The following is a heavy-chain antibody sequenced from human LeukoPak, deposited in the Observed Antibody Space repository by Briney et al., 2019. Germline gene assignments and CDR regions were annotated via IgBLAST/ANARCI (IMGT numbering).Heavy chain of an antibody. CDR3: AKEGRGYSYGYLPYYFDY. CDR1: GYTFTSYG. CDR2: ISGSGGST. D-gene: IGHD5-18*01. Sequence: SCKASGYTFTSYGISWVRQAPGKGLEWVSAISGSGGSTYYADSVKGRFTISRDNSKNTLYLQMNSLRAEDTAVYYCAKEGRGYSYGYLPYYFDYWGQGTLVTVSS. V-gene: IGHV3-23*01. J-gene: IGHJ4*02.